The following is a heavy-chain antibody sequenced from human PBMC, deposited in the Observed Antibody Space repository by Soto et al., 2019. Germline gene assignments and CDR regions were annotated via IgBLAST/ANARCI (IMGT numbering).Heavy chain of an antibody. CDR2: IYHTGST. D-gene: IGHD1-20*01. CDR3: ARLSGYNWYDN. Sequence: SETLSLTCTVSGGSINSSAYFWGWIRQPPGRGLEWIGNIYHTGSTYYNPSLKSRVTISVDTSKTQFSLKLSSVTAADTAVFYCARLSGYNWYDNWGQGTLVTVSS. CDR1: GGSINSSAYF. J-gene: IGHJ4*02. V-gene: IGHV4-39*01.